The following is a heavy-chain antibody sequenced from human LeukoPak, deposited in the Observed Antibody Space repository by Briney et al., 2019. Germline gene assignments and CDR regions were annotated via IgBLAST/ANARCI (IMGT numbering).Heavy chain of an antibody. CDR1: GYTFTGYY. CDR3: AREYYDYVWGSYRYTVYYFDY. J-gene: IGHJ4*02. Sequence: ASVKVSCKASGYTFTGYYMHWVRQAPGQGLEWMGWINPNSGGTNYAQTFKGRVTMTRDTSISTAYMELSRLRSDDTAVYYCAREYYDYVWGSYRYTVYYFDYWGQGTLVTVSS. V-gene: IGHV1-2*02. D-gene: IGHD3-16*02. CDR2: INPNSGGT.